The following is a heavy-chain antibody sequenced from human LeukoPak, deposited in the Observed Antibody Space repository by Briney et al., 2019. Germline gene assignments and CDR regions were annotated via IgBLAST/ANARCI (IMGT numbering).Heavy chain of an antibody. CDR1: GFTFSTYW. V-gene: IGHV3-7*02. CDR2: IKQDGSEK. D-gene: IGHD3-16*02. Sequence: PGGSLRLSCVASGFTFSTYWMSWVRQAPGKGLEWVANIKQDGSEKYYVDSVKGRFTTSRDNAKNSLYLQMNSLRVDDTAVYYCAKTGDQGRVWGSYREFDYWGQGTLVTVSS. J-gene: IGHJ4*02. CDR3: AKTGDQGRVWGSYREFDY.